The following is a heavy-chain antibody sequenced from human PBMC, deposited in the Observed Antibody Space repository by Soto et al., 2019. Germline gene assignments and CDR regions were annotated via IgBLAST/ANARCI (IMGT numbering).Heavy chain of an antibody. V-gene: IGHV4-61*01. CDR3: ARGQYDFFNWFDP. D-gene: IGHD3-3*01. J-gene: IGHJ5*02. CDR1: GGSVSSGSYY. CDR2: IYYSGST. Sequence: SETLSLTCTVSGGSVSSGSYYWSWIRQPPGKGLEWIGYIYYSGSTNYNPSLKSRVTISVDTSKNQFPLKLSSVTAADTAVYYCARGQYDFFNWFDPWGQGTLVTVSS.